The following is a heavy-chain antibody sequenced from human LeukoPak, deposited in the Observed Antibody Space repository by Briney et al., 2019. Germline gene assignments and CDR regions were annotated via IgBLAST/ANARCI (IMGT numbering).Heavy chain of an antibody. D-gene: IGHD4-23*01. CDR2: IYHSGST. CDR1: GGSISSGGYS. V-gene: IGHV4-30-2*01. J-gene: IGHJ6*02. Sequence: TASETLSLTCAVSGGSISSGGYSWSWIRQPPGKGLEWIGYIYHSGSTYYNPSLKSRVTISVDRSKNQFSLKLSSVTAADTAVYYCARATTVVSYYYYYGMDVWGQGTTVTVSS. CDR3: ARATTVVSYYYYYGMDV.